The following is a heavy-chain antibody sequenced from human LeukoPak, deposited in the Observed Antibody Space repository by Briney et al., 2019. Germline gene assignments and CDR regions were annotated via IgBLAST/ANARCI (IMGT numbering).Heavy chain of an antibody. Sequence: PGGSLRLSCAASGFTFSNHWMHWVRQTPGKGLVWVSRIKGDGSSISHADSVKGRFTISRDNSKNTLYLQMNSLRAEDTAVYYCARADDILTPYFDYWGQGTLVTVSS. CDR2: IKGDGSSI. CDR1: GFTFSNHW. J-gene: IGHJ4*02. D-gene: IGHD3-9*01. V-gene: IGHV3-74*01. CDR3: ARADDILTPYFDY.